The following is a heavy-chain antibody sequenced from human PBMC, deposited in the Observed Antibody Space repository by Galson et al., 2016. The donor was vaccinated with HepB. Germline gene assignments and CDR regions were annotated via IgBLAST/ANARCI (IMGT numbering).Heavy chain of an antibody. CDR3: ARVDMQWLLIGSFDI. CDR1: GFTFSSYA. V-gene: IGHV3-30-3*01. Sequence: SLRLSCAASGFTFSSYAMHWVRQAPGKGLEWVAVISYDGSNKYYADSVKGRFTSSRDNSKNTLYLQMNSLRAEDTAVYYCARVDMQWLLIGSFDIWGQGTMVTVSS. D-gene: IGHD6-19*01. J-gene: IGHJ3*02. CDR2: ISYDGSNK.